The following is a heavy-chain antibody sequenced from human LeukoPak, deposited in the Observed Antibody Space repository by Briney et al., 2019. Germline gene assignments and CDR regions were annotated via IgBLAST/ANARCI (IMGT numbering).Heavy chain of an antibody. D-gene: IGHD2-15*01. Sequence: ASVKVSCKASGYTFTGYYMHWVRRAPGQGLEWMGRINPNSGGTNYAQKFQGRVTMTRDTSISTAYMELSRLRSDDTAVYYCATFSDCSGGSCYLFDYWGQGTLVTVSS. CDR3: ATFSDCSGGSCYLFDY. CDR2: INPNSGGT. CDR1: GYTFTGYY. V-gene: IGHV1-2*06. J-gene: IGHJ4*02.